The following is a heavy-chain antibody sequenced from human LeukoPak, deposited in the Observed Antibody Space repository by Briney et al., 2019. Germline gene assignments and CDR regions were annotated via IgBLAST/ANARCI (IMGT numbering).Heavy chain of an antibody. J-gene: IGHJ5*02. V-gene: IGHV5-51*01. CDR2: IYPGDSDT. CDR1: GDIFITSW. Sequence: PGESLKISCEGSGDIFITSWIGWVRQKPGEGLEWMASIYPGDSDTRYSPSFQGQVTISADKSISTVYLQWGSLKASDTAMYYCARQPGAGWFDPWGQGTLVTVSS. CDR3: ARQPGAGWFDP. D-gene: IGHD3-10*01.